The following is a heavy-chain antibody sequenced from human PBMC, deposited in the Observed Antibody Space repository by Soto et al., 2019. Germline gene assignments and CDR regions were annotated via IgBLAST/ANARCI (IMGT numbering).Heavy chain of an antibody. CDR2: INPNSGGT. CDR1: GYTFTDYF. J-gene: IGHJ4*02. Sequence: QVQLVQSGAEVKKPGASVKVSCKASGYTFTDYFFHWVRQAPGQGLEWMGWINPNSGGTDSAQKFPGWVTMTMAPSISTAYLPLNRLRSDATAVSSCATTLRMRLPFGFDYWGQGTLVTVSS. V-gene: IGHV1-2*04. CDR3: ATTLRMRLPFGFDY. D-gene: IGHD2-15*01.